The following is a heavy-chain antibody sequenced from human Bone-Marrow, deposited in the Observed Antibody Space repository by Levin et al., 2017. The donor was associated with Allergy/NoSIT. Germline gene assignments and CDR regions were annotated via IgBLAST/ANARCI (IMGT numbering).Heavy chain of an antibody. CDR2: IIPVLGAT. CDR3: VRTNSAMGVYNFMDV. D-gene: IGHD3-10*01. Sequence: ASVKVSCKASGGILSRHAITWVRQAPGQGLEWMGRIIPVLGATKYAPKYDGRVTFTADQSTSTSYMELSSLRPNDTAVYYCVRTNSAMGVYNFMDVWGQGTAVTVS. J-gene: IGHJ6*02. V-gene: IGHV1-69*11. CDR1: GGILSRHA.